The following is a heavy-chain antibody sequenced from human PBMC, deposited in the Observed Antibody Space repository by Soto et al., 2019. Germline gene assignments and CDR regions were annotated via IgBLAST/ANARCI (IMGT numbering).Heavy chain of an antibody. D-gene: IGHD3-22*01. CDR1: GGTFSSYA. V-gene: IGHV1-69*13. J-gene: IGHJ4*02. Sequence: GASVKVSCKASGGTFSSYAISWVRQAPGQGLEWMGGIIPIFGTANYAQKIQGRVTMTADESTSTAYMELSSLRSEDTAVYYCARASRIRYYDSSGYNFDYWGQGTLVTVSS. CDR3: ARASRIRYYDSSGYNFDY. CDR2: IIPIFGTA.